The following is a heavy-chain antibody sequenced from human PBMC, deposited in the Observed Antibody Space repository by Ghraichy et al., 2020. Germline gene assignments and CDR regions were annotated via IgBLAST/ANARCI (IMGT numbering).Heavy chain of an antibody. CDR2: TYYRSKWYN. CDR3: ARDYRPAHCGGDCYSSDAFDI. Sequence: SETLSLTCAISGDSVSSNSAAWNWIRQSPSRGLEWLGRTYYRSKWYNDYAVSVKSRITINPDTSKNQFSLQLNSVTPEDTAVYYCARDYRPAHCGGDCYSSDAFDIWGQGTMVTVSS. D-gene: IGHD2-21*02. J-gene: IGHJ3*02. V-gene: IGHV6-1*01. CDR1: GDSVSSNSAA.